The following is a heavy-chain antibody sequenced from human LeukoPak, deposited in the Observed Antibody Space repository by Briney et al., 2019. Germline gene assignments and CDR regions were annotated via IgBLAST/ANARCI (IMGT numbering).Heavy chain of an antibody. Sequence: TPETLSLTCAVSGFSISSGYYCGRIRQPPGKELEGFGSIYHSGSTYYNPSLKRRVTISEDTSKNQFSLKLRSVTAADTAVYYCARAICGGGSCHWFDYWGQGTLVTVSS. CDR3: ARAICGGGSCHWFDY. J-gene: IGHJ4*02. CDR2: IYHSGST. CDR1: GFSISSGYY. D-gene: IGHD2-15*01. V-gene: IGHV4-38-2*01.